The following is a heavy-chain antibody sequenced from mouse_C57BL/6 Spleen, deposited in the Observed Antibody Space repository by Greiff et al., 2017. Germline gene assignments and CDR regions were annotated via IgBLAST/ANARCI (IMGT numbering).Heavy chain of an antibody. Sequence: EVKLVESGGDLVKPGGSLKLSCAASGFTFSSYGMSWVRQTPDKRLEWVATISSGGSYTYYPDSVKGRFTISRDNAKNTLYLQMSSLKSEETAMYYCAKGDGYDAMDYWGQGTSVTVSS. CDR2: ISSGGSYT. V-gene: IGHV5-6*01. CDR3: AKGDGYDAMDY. CDR1: GFTFSSYG. J-gene: IGHJ4*01. D-gene: IGHD2-3*01.